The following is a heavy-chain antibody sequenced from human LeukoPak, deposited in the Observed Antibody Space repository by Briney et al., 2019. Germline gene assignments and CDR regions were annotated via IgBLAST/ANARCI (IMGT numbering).Heavy chain of an antibody. Sequence: QPGMSLRLSCAASGVTLSPYVMHWVRQAPGKGLEWVAVISYEGGTQHYADSVKGRFIISRDNPRNTLYLQMNILRTEDTAVYYCAKEGTPQVSTWYDLWGQGTQVIVSS. J-gene: IGHJ5*02. CDR3: AKEGTPQVSTWYDL. D-gene: IGHD3-10*01. V-gene: IGHV3-30*18. CDR2: ISYEGGTQ. CDR1: GVTLSPYV.